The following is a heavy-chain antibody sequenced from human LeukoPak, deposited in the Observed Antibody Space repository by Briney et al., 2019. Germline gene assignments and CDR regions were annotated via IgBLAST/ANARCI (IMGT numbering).Heavy chain of an antibody. CDR3: AKVLLYGWFYP. CDR1: GFTFSSYG. J-gene: IGHJ5*02. Sequence: GGSLRLSCAASGFTFSSYGMSWVRQAPGKGLEWVSAISGSGGSTYYADSVKGRFTISRDNSKNTLYLQMNSLRAEDTAVYYCAKVLLYGWFYPWGQGTLVTVSS. D-gene: IGHD2-8*01. CDR2: ISGSGGST. V-gene: IGHV3-23*01.